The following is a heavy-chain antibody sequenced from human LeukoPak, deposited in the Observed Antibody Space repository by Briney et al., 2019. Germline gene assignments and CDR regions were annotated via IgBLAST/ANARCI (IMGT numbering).Heavy chain of an antibody. J-gene: IGHJ4*02. Sequence: KPSETLSLTCTVSNYSISSGYYWAWIRQPPGKGLEWIGNIYHSGNTYYNPSLKSRVSLSVDTSENQFSLKLSSVTAADTAVYYCARGSPSDMPDYWGQGTLVTVSS. CDR1: NYSISSGYY. CDR2: IYHSGNT. CDR3: ARGSPSDMPDY. V-gene: IGHV4-38-2*02. D-gene: IGHD2-15*01.